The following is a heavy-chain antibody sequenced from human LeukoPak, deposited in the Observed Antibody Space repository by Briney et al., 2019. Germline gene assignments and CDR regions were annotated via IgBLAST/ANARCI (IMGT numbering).Heavy chain of an antibody. J-gene: IGHJ4*02. CDR1: GFTFSSYW. D-gene: IGHD3-10*01. Sequence: PGGSLRLSCAASGFTFSSYWMHWVRQAPGKGLVWVSRINRDGSSTTCADSVKGRFTISRDNAKNTLYLQMNSLRADDAAVYYCATETAVSGGIFFDYWGQGTLVTVSS. CDR2: INRDGSST. CDR3: ATETAVSGGIFFDY. V-gene: IGHV3-74*01.